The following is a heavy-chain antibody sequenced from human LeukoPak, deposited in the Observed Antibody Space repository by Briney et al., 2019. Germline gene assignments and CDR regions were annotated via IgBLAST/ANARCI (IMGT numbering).Heavy chain of an antibody. CDR1: GFTFRSYA. V-gene: IGHV3-7*01. Sequence: GGSLRLSCAASGFTFRSYAMTWVHQAPGKGLEWVANLNQDGSDKKYVDSVKGRFTISRDNAKNSLYLQMNSLRVEDTALYYCARDAYDYASESWGQGTLVPVSS. D-gene: IGHD2-2*01. J-gene: IGHJ5*02. CDR3: ARDAYDYASES. CDR2: LNQDGSDK.